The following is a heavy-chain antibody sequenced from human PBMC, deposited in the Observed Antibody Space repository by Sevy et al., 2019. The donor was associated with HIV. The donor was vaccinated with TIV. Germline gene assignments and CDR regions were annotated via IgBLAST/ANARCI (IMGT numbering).Heavy chain of an antibody. CDR2: INSDGRIT. Sequence: GGSLRLSCVVSRFTSSNYWMHWVRQAPGKGLVWVSRINSDGRITTYADSVKGRFTISRDLAKHTLYLQMNSVRVEDTAVYFCARGTAGVASLWGQGTLVTVSS. CDR1: RFTSSNYW. CDR3: ARGTAGVASL. D-gene: IGHD3-10*01. V-gene: IGHV3-74*01. J-gene: IGHJ4*02.